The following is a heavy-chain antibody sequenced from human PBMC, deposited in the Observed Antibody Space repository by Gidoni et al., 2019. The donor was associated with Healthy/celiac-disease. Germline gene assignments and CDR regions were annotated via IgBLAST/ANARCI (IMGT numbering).Heavy chain of an antibody. J-gene: IGHJ4*02. Sequence: EVQLVESGGGLVQPGRSLRLSCAASGFPFDDYAMHWVRQAPGKGLEWVSGISWNSGSIGYADSVKGRFTISRDNAKNSLYLQMNSLRAEDTALYYCAKGSIVGATFPLDYWGQGTLVTVSS. CDR1: GFPFDDYA. CDR3: AKGSIVGATFPLDY. V-gene: IGHV3-9*01. D-gene: IGHD1-26*01. CDR2: ISWNSGSI.